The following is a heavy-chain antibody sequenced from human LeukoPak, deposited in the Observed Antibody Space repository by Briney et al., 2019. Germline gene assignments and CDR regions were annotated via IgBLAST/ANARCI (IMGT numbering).Heavy chain of an antibody. J-gene: IGHJ4*02. D-gene: IGHD3-22*01. CDR2: MSNRGGRP. V-gene: IGHV3-23*01. CDR1: GIPLSNYG. Sequence: HLGGSLSLSCAVFGIPLSNYGMSWARQAQGKGLEWVAGMSNRGGRPNSEDSVKGRFTISRDNPKNTLYLKMNSLRAEDTAVYFCAKRGVVIRVILVGFHKEAYYFDSWGQGALVTVSS. CDR3: AKRGVVIRVILVGFHKEAYYFDS.